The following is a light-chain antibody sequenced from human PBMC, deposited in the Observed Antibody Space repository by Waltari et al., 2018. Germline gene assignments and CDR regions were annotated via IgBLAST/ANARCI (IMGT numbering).Light chain of an antibody. CDR1: QSISNF. J-gene: IGKJ2*01. CDR3: QQTYSSPPYT. V-gene: IGKV1-39*01. Sequence: DIQMTQSPSSPSASVGDRGTITCRASQSISNFLHWYQQKSGKAPKLLIFAASSLQSGVPSRFSGSGSGTEFTLTISGLQVEDFATYYCQQTYSSPPYTFGQGTKLEIK. CDR2: AAS.